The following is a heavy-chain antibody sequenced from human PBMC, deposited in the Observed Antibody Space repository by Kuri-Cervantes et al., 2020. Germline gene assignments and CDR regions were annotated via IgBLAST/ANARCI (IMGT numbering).Heavy chain of an antibody. CDR2: IIPILGIA. CDR3: ARGDCSGGSCYSRGPYYYYGMDV. CDR1: IYTWTSYD. V-gene: IGHV1-69*04. D-gene: IGHD2-15*01. J-gene: IGHJ6*02. Sequence: SSVHDSFKTSIYTWTSYDINWVRQAPGQGLEWMGRIIPILGIANYAQKFQGRVTITADKSTSTAYMELSSLRSEDTAVYYCARGDCSGGSCYSRGPYYYYGMDVWDQGTTVTVSS.